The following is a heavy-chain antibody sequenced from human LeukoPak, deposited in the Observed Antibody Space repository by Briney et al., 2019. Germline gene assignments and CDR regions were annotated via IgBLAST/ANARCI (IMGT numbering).Heavy chain of an antibody. CDR3: AKTKYSSSSDPSDY. J-gene: IGHJ4*02. Sequence: PGGSLRLSCAASGFTFSSYAMSWVRQAPGKGLEWVSAISGSGGSTYYADSVKGRFTVSRDNSKNTLYLQMNSLRAEDTAVYYCAKTKYSSSSDPSDYWGQGTLVTVSS. V-gene: IGHV3-23*01. CDR2: ISGSGGST. CDR1: GFTFSSYA. D-gene: IGHD6-6*01.